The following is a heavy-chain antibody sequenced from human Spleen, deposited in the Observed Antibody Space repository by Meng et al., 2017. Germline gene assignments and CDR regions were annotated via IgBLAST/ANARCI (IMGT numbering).Heavy chain of an antibody. Sequence: QVQVVQSGAEVKRPGAAVKFFLKASHYTFTCYGGSWFRQAPGQGLEWMGRIIPILGIANYAQKFQGRVTITADKSTSTAYMELRGLTSDDTAVYFCARVSISYNNQRFDYWGQGTLVTVSS. D-gene: IGHD5-24*01. CDR2: IIPILGIA. CDR1: HYTFTCYG. V-gene: IGHV1-69*04. J-gene: IGHJ4*02. CDR3: ARVSISYNNQRFDY.